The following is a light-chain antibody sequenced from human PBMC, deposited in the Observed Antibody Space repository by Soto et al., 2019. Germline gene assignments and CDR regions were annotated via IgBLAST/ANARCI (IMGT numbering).Light chain of an antibody. V-gene: IGKV1-9*01. J-gene: IGKJ4*01. CDR1: QGISSY. CDR3: QQLNSFPLT. Sequence: QLTQSPSSLSASVGDRVTITCRASQGISSYLAWYQQKPGKAPKLLIYAASTLQSGVPSRFGGSGSGTDFTLTISSLQPEDFATYYCQQLNSFPLTFGGGTKVEIK. CDR2: AAS.